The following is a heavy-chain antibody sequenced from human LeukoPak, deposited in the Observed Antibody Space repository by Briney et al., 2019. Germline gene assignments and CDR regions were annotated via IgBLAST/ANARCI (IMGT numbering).Heavy chain of an antibody. Sequence: SVKVSCKASGGTFSSYAISWVRQAPGQGLEWMGGIIPIFGTANYAQKFQGRVTITADKSTSTAYMELSSLRSEDTAVYYCARAPTYYYDSSGQRFDYWGQGTLVTVSS. CDR3: ARAPTYYYDSSGQRFDY. CDR1: GGTFSSYA. CDR2: IIPIFGTA. D-gene: IGHD3-22*01. J-gene: IGHJ4*02. V-gene: IGHV1-69*06.